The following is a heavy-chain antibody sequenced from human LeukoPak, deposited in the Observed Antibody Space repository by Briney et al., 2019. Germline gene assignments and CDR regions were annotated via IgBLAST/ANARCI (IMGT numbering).Heavy chain of an antibody. D-gene: IGHD2/OR15-2a*01. CDR3: TTLAFDVHY. CDR2: IMSKPAGGTT. CDR1: GFIFCNAH. V-gene: IGHV3-15*05. J-gene: IGHJ4*02. Sequence: GGSLRLSCGASGFIFCNAHMTGVRQARGEAVEGVGRIMSKPAGGTTDYGAAVKGRFTISRDDLRNMLYLQMTNVRVEDTAVYYCTTLAFDVHYWGRGTLVTVSS.